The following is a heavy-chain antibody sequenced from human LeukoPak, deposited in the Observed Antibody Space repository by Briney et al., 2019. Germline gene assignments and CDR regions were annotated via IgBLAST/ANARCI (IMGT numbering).Heavy chain of an antibody. J-gene: IGHJ4*02. CDR3: ATPGSSGWYREYYFDY. Sequence: ASAKVSCKVSGYTLTELSMHWVRQAPGKGLEWMGGFDPEDGETIYAQKFQGRVTMTEDTSTDTAYMELSSLRSEDTAVYYCATPGSSGWYREYYFDYWGQGTLVTVSS. D-gene: IGHD6-19*01. V-gene: IGHV1-24*01. CDR1: GYTLTELS. CDR2: FDPEDGET.